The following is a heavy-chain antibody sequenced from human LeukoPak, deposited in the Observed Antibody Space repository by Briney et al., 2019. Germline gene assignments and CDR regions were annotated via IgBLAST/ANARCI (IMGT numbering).Heavy chain of an antibody. CDR2: NSSKGTYI. J-gene: IGHJ4*02. Sequence: GGSLRLSCEVSGFTFSASNMNWVRQAPGKGLEWVSYNSSKGTYINYADSVKGRFTISRDNSKNTLYLQMNSLRAEDTAVYYCAKDWIYGDYFDYWGQGTLVTVSS. D-gene: IGHD5-12*01. CDR3: AKDWIYGDYFDY. CDR1: GFTFSASN. V-gene: IGHV3-21*04.